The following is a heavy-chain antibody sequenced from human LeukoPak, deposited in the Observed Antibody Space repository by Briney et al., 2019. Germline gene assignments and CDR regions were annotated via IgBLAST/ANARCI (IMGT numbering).Heavy chain of an antibody. CDR3: AKDHEYDFWSGYFYY. Sequence: GGSLRLSCAASGFTFSSYAMSWVRQAPGKGLEWVSAISGSGGSTYYADSVKGRFTISRDNSKNTLYLQMNSLRAEDTAVYYCAKDHEYDFWSGYFYYWGQGTLVTVSS. CDR1: GFTFSSYA. D-gene: IGHD3-3*01. V-gene: IGHV3-23*01. CDR2: ISGSGGST. J-gene: IGHJ4*02.